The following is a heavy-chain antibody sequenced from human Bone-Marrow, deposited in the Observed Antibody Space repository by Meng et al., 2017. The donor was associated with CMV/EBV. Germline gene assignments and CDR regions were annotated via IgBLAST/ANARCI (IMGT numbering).Heavy chain of an antibody. CDR1: GYTFINFG. J-gene: IGHJ6*02. Sequence: ASVKVSCKASGYTFINFGFSWVRQAPGQGLQWMGWISTYNGNTNYAQRLQGRVTLTTDTSTSTAYMELRSLRSDDTAVYYCARDPRSGGMDVWGQGTKVTVSS. CDR2: ISTYNGNT. V-gene: IGHV1-18*01. CDR3: ARDPRSGGMDV.